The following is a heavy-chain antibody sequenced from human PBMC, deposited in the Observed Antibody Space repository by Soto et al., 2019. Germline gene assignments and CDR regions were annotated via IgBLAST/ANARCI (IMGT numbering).Heavy chain of an antibody. CDR1: GFTFSTYA. D-gene: IGHD2-15*01. V-gene: IGHV3-23*01. CDR2: ISGSGGST. J-gene: IGHJ3*02. CDR3: AKDLRYCSGGSCYPQGVFDI. Sequence: EVQLLESGGGLAQAGGSLRLTCAASGFTFSTYAMSWVRQAPGKGLEWVSSISGSGGSTYYADSVQGRFTISRDNSKNTRYLKMNSLRAEDTAVYYCAKDLRYCSGGSCYPQGVFDIWGQGTLVTVSS.